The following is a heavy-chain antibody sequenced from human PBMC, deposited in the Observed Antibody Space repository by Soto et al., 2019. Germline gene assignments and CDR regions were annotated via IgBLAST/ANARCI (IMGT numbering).Heavy chain of an antibody. Sequence: ASVKVSCKASGGTFSSYAINWVRQAPGQGLEWMGGIIPIFGTANYAQKFQGRVTITADESTSTAYMELSSLRSEDTAVYYCARVNTRGPLVVIDEYYFDYWGQGTLVTVSS. D-gene: IGHD3-22*01. CDR3: ARVNTRGPLVVIDEYYFDY. CDR2: IIPIFGTA. CDR1: GGTFSSYA. J-gene: IGHJ4*02. V-gene: IGHV1-69*13.